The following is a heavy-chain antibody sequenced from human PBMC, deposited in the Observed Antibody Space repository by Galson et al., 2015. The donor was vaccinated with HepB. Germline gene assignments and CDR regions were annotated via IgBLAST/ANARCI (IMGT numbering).Heavy chain of an antibody. CDR2: ISAYNGNT. D-gene: IGHD3-10*01. V-gene: IGHV1-18*01. Sequence: SVKVSCKASGYTFTSYGISWVRQAPGQGLGWMGWISAYNGNTNYAQKLQGRVTMTTDTSTSTAYMELRSLRSDDTAVYYCAREGTYYGSGSYYNPYYYGMDVWGQGTTVTVSS. CDR1: GYTFTSYG. CDR3: AREGTYYGSGSYYNPYYYGMDV. J-gene: IGHJ6*02.